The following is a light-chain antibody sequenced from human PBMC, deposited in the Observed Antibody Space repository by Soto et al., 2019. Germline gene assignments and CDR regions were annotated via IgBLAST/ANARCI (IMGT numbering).Light chain of an antibody. CDR1: QGVSSY. CDR2: AAS. CDR3: QKYNSAPLT. V-gene: IGKV1-27*01. J-gene: IGKJ4*01. Sequence: DIQMTQSPSSLSASVGDRVTITCRASQGVSSYLAWYQQKPGKVPKLLIYAASTMHSGVPARFSGSGSGTDFTLTISSLQPEDFATYYCQKYNSAPLTFGGGTKVEIK.